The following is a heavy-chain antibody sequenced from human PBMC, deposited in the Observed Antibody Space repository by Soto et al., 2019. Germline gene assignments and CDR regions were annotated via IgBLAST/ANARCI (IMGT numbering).Heavy chain of an antibody. J-gene: IGHJ4*02. CDR1: GFPFSSYA. CDR2: ITTCGSST. V-gene: IGHV3-23*01. CDR3: AKVWIGGDCSGGGCLGG. Sequence: EVQLLESGGGLVQPGGSLRLSCAASGFPFSSYAMSWVRQAPGKGLDWVSTITTCGSSTHYAVSVKGRFTISRDNSKNTLYLQMNSLSAADPAIYDWAKVWIGGDCSGGGCLGGWRQGTRVNVSS. D-gene: IGHD2-15*01.